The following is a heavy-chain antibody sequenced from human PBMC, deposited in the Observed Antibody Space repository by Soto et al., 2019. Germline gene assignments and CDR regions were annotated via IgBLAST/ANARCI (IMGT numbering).Heavy chain of an antibody. CDR2: INHSGST. J-gene: IGHJ5*02. V-gene: IGHV4-34*01. D-gene: IGHD6-6*01. Sequence: SETLSLTCAXYGGSFSGYYWSWIRQPPGKGLEWIGEINHSGSTNYNPSLKSRVTISVDTSKNQFSLKLSSVTAADTALYYCARVAARPDNWFDPWGQGTLVTVSS. CDR1: GGSFSGYY. CDR3: ARVAARPDNWFDP.